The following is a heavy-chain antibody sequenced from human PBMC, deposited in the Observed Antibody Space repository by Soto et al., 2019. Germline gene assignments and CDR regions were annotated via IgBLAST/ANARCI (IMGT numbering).Heavy chain of an antibody. CDR2: ITGSGGRT. V-gene: IGHV3-23*01. CDR3: AKDDDTSSHFSLLDF. CDR1: GFTSSSYA. D-gene: IGHD3-22*01. Sequence: EVQLLESGGALVHPGGSLRLSCVASGFTSSSYAMSWVRQAPGTGLEWVSGITGSGGRTYYADSVKGRFTISRDNSKTTVYLQMNSLRVEDTAVYYCAKDDDTSSHFSLLDFRGQGTLVTVSS. J-gene: IGHJ4*02.